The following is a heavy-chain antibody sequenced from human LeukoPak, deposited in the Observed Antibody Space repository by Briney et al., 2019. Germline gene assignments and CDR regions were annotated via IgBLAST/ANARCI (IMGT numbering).Heavy chain of an antibody. Sequence: PGGSLRLSCAASGFTFSIYWMHWVPQAPGKGRVWVSRINSDGGYTNYTDSVKGRFTIYRDNAKNTLYLQMTSLRAEDTAVYYCALSETGDGSGYDAFDIWGQGTMVTVSS. CDR3: ALSETGDGSGYDAFDI. J-gene: IGHJ3*02. CDR1: GFTFSIYW. CDR2: INSDGGYT. D-gene: IGHD5-12*01. V-gene: IGHV3-74*01.